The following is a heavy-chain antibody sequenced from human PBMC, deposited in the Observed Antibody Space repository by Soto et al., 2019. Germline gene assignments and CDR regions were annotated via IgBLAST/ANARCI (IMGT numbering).Heavy chain of an antibody. CDR1: GFTFNTYG. Sequence: GGSLRLSCAASGFTFNTYGMTWVRQAPGKGLEWGSTVSGSGGGTYYADSVKGRFTISRVNSKNTMYLQMSNLRAEDTAVYFCASIGPYCGGACYPDFDFWGLGTPVTVSS. CDR2: VSGSGGGT. V-gene: IGHV3-23*01. D-gene: IGHD2-21*02. J-gene: IGHJ4*02. CDR3: ASIGPYCGGACYPDFDF.